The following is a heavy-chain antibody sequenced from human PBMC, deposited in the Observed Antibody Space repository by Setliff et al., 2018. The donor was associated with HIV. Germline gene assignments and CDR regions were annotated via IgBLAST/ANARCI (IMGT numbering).Heavy chain of an antibody. CDR3: ARRRCSAASCPDNSWNWLDP. V-gene: IGHV4-59*08. Sequence: PSETLSLTCTVSGGSISEYYWSWIRQPPGKGLEWIGYIDYSGSTNYNASLKSRLTMSIDTSKSQFSLKLRSVTAADTAMYYCARRRCSAASCPDNSWNWLDPWGQGTLVTVSS. D-gene: IGHD2-15*01. J-gene: IGHJ5*02. CDR2: IDYSGST. CDR1: GGSISEYY.